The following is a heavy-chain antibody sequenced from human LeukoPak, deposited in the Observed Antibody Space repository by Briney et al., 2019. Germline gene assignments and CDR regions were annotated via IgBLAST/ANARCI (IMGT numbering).Heavy chain of an antibody. V-gene: IGHV4-39*07. J-gene: IGHJ4*02. D-gene: IGHD3-22*01. CDR1: GVSISSSNSY. CDR2: IYYSGNT. Sequence: PSETLSLTCTVSGVSISSSNSYWGWIRQPPGKGLEWIGSIYYSGNTYYNASLKSQVSISIDTSKNQFSLKLSSVTAADTAVYYCARALDSSGYYTWGYWGQGTLVTVSS. CDR3: ARALDSSGYYTWGY.